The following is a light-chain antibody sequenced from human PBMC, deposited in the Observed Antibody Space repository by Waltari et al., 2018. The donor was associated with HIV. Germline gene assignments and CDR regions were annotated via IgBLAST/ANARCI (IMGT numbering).Light chain of an antibody. Sequence: DIQMTQSPSALSASVGDRVTITCRASQTISTWLGWYQQKPGKAPKRLIYKASSLQVGVPSRFSGSGSGTEFTRTITSLQPEDSATYYCQQYTTTWTFGQGTRVEV. J-gene: IGKJ1*01. CDR3: QQYTTTWT. CDR2: KAS. CDR1: QTISTW. V-gene: IGKV1-5*03.